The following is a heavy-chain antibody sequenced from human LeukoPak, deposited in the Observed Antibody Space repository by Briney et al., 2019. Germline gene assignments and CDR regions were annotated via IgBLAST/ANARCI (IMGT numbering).Heavy chain of an antibody. J-gene: IGHJ6*03. CDR2: ISYDGSNK. D-gene: IGHD6-25*01. CDR3: ARDRVAATLYYYYYMDV. CDR1: GFTFSSYG. V-gene: IGHV3-30*03. Sequence: GGSLRLSCAASGFTFSSYGMHWVRQAPGKGLEWVAVISYDGSNKYYADSVKGRFTISRDNAKNSLYLQMNSLRAEDTAVYYCARDRVAATLYYYYYMDVWGKGTTVTVSS.